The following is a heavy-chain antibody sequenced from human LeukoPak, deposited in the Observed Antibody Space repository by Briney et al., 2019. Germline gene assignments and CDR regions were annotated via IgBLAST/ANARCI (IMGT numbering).Heavy chain of an antibody. Sequence: PGGSLRLSCAASGFTFSIYSMNWVRQAPGKGLEWLSSITSSSNYIYYADSVKGRFTTSRDNVQNSLYLQMNSLRAEDTAMYYCARELGGGGLHYFDYWGRGTLVTVSS. J-gene: IGHJ4*02. V-gene: IGHV3-21*04. CDR2: ITSSSNYI. CDR3: ARELGGGGLHYFDY. CDR1: GFTFSIYS. D-gene: IGHD3-16*01.